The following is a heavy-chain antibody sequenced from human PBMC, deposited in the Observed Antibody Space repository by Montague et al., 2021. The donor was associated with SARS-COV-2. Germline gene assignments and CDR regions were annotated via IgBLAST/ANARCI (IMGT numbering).Heavy chain of an antibody. CDR3: ASRAPTRIGLMVYAIGGYFDY. CDR2: ISSTGSTI. V-gene: IGHV3-48*03. CDR1: GFTFSSYE. J-gene: IGHJ4*02. Sequence: SLRLSCAASGFTFSSYEMNWVRQAPGKGLEWVSYISSTGSTIFYADSVKGRFTISRDNAKNSLYLQMNSLRAEDTAVYYCASRAPTRIGLMVYAIGGYFDYWGQGTLVTVSS. D-gene: IGHD2-8*01.